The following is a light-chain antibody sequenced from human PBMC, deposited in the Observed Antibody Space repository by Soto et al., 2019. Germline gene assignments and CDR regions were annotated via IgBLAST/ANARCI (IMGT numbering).Light chain of an antibody. V-gene: IGLV2-14*01. CDR1: SNDVGGYDF. CDR2: EVT. CDR3: SSYTSIRGV. Sequence: QSALTQPASVSGSPGQSITISCTGTSNDVGGYDFVSWYQQLPGKAPKLIIYEVTNRPSGVSNRFSGSKSGNTASLTISGLQAEDEADYYCSSYTSIRGVFGGGTKLTVL. J-gene: IGLJ3*02.